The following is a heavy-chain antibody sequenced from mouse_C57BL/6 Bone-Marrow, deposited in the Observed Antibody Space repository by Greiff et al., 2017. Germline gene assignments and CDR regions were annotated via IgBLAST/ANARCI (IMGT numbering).Heavy chain of an antibody. CDR1: GYTFTSYW. V-gene: IGHV1-72*01. CDR3: ARLGGEDMDY. J-gene: IGHJ4*01. D-gene: IGHD2-13*01. Sequence: QQSCKAPGYTFTSYWMYWVKQRPGRGLEWIGRIDPNSGGTKYNEKFKSQATLTADKPSSTAYMQLSSLTPEDSAAYYCARLGGEDMDYWGQGTSVTVAS. CDR2: IDPNSGGT.